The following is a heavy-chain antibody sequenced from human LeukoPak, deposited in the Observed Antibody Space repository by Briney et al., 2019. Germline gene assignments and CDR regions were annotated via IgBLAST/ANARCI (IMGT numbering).Heavy chain of an antibody. CDR3: AKYTDQ. CDR1: GFTFSNFA. J-gene: IGHJ5*02. V-gene: IGHV3-23*01. Sequence: GGSLRLSCAASGFTFSNFAMSWVRQAPGKGREWVSAITGSGGSTYYADSVKGRFTIARDNSKNTLYLQMTSLRAEDTAVYYCAKYTDQWGKGTLVTVSS. D-gene: IGHD1-14*01. CDR2: ITGSGGST.